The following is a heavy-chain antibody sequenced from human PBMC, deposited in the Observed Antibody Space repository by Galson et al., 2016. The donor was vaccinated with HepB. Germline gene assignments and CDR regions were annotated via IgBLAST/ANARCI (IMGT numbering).Heavy chain of an antibody. V-gene: IGHV3-23*01. CDR3: AKSPRAVPGIGDY. CDR1: GFTFSSSA. D-gene: IGHD6-19*01. Sequence: SLRLSCAASGFTFSSSAMNWVRQAPGKGLEWVSAISGSGGSTYYADSVKGRFTISRDNAKNTLYLQMTSLRAEDTAVYYCAKSPRAVPGIGDYWGRGTLVTVSS. J-gene: IGHJ4*02. CDR2: ISGSGGST.